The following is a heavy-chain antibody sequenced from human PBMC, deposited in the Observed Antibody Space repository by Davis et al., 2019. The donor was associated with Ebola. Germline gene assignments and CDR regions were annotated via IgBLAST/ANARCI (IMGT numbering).Heavy chain of an antibody. CDR1: GFTVSSNY. CDR3: TTDRRYYYDSSGYYYVRWYFDL. V-gene: IGHV3-15*07. J-gene: IGHJ2*01. Sequence: GGSLRLSCAASGFTVSSNYMNWVRQAPGKGLEWVGRIKSKTDGGTTDYAAPVKGRFTISRVDSKNTLYLQMNSLKTEDTAVYYCTTDRRYYYDSSGYYYVRWYFDLWGRGTLVTVSS. CDR2: IKSKTDGGTT. D-gene: IGHD3-22*01.